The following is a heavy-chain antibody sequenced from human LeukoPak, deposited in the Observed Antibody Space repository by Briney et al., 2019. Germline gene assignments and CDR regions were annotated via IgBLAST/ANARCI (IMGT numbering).Heavy chain of an antibody. D-gene: IGHD6-13*01. V-gene: IGHV3-23*01. Sequence: PGGSLRLSCAASGFTFSSYAMSWVRPAPGKGLEWVSAISGSGGSTYFADSVKGRFTISRDNSKNTLYLQMNSLRAEDTAVYYCAKEQLASGYAGRYYFHYWGQGTLVTVSS. CDR3: AKEQLASGYAGRYYFHY. CDR1: GFTFSSYA. CDR2: ISGSGGST. J-gene: IGHJ4*02.